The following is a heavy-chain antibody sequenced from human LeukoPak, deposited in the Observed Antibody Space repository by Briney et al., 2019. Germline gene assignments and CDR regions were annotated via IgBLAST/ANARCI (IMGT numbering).Heavy chain of an antibody. J-gene: IGHJ4*02. Sequence: ASVKVSFKASRYTFTGYYMHWVRQAPGQGREWMGWINPNSGGINYAQKFQGRVTMTRDTSISTAYMELSRLRSDDSAVYYCARLFPSISAAWFDSDYWGQGTLVSVSS. CDR2: INPNSGGI. V-gene: IGHV1-2*02. CDR1: RYTFTGYY. CDR3: ARLFPSISAAWFDSDY. D-gene: IGHD6-13*01.